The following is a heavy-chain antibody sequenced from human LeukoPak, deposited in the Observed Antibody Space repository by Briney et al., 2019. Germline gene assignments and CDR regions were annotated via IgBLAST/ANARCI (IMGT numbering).Heavy chain of an antibody. D-gene: IGHD2-15*01. CDR3: ARGDGYCSGGSCMIFDY. Sequence: ASVKVSCKASGYTFTNYGITWVRQASGQGIEWMGWISAYTGKTNSAQKLQGRVTMTTDTSTSTGYMELRSLRADDTAVYYCARGDGYCSGGSCMIFDYWGQGNLVTVSS. V-gene: IGHV1-18*01. CDR2: ISAYTGKT. CDR1: GYTFTNYG. J-gene: IGHJ4*02.